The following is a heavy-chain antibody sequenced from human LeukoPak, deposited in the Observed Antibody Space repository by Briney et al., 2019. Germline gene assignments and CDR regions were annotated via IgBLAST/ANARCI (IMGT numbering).Heavy chain of an antibody. CDR2: MNPNSGNT. D-gene: IGHD3-10*01. J-gene: IGHJ5*02. CDR1: GYTFTSYD. Sequence: ASVKVSCKASGYTFTSYDIKWVRQATGQGLEWMGWMNPNSGNTGYAQKFQGRVTMTRNTSISTAYMELSSLRSEDTAVYYCARRYYYGSGSSPPNTKYNWFDPWGQGTLVAVSS. CDR3: ARRYYYGSGSSPPNTKYNWFDP. V-gene: IGHV1-8*01.